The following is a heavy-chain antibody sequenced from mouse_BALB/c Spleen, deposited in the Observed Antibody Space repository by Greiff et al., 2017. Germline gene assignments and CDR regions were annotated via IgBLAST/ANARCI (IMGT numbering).Heavy chain of an antibody. D-gene: IGHD1-1*01. Sequence: VKLVESGPGLVQPSQSLSITCTVSGFSLTSYGVHWVRQSPGKGLEWLGVIWSGGSTDYNAAFISRLSISKDNSKSQVFFKMNSLQADDTAIYYCARHYYGKGYYAMDYWGQGTSVTVSS. V-gene: IGHV2-4-1*01. CDR1: GFSLTSYG. CDR2: IWSGGST. CDR3: ARHYYGKGYYAMDY. J-gene: IGHJ4*01.